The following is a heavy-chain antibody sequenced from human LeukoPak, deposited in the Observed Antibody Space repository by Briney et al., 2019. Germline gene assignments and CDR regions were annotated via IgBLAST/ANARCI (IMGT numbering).Heavy chain of an antibody. J-gene: IGHJ4*02. V-gene: IGHV4-31*03. CDR1: GGSISIGGYY. Sequence: ASETLSLTCTVSGGSISIGGYYWSWIRQHPGKGLGWIGSIYYSESTYYNPTLKSRVTITVDTSKNQFSLNLSSVTAADTAVYYCARAVVDIVATTQLYYFDYWGQGTLVTVSS. D-gene: IGHD5-12*01. CDR3: ARAVVDIVATTQLYYFDY. CDR2: IYYSEST.